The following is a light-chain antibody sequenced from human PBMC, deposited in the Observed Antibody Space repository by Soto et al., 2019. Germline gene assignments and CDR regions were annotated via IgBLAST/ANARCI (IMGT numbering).Light chain of an antibody. CDR3: CSYAGSYRDV. J-gene: IGLJ1*01. CDR2: DVS. CDR1: SSDVGGYNY. Sequence: SALTQPRSVSGSPGQSVTISCTGTSSDVGGYNYVSWYHQHPGKAPKLMIYDVSKRPSGVPDRFSVSKSGNTASLTISGLQAEDEADYYCCSYAGSYRDVFGTGTKVT. V-gene: IGLV2-11*01.